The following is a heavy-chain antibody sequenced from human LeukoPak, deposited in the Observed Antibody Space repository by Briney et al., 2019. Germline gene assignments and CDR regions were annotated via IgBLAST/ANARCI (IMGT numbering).Heavy chain of an antibody. CDR3: TKDLSTSHCTTAMCYYFDY. V-gene: IGHV3-30*02. D-gene: IGHD2/OR15-2a*01. CDR2: IRYDGTGQ. CDR1: GYTFSDYG. Sequence: GGSLRLSCAASGYTFSDYGMHWVRQAPGKGLEWAASIRYDGTGQYYADSVKGRFTISRDNSRNTLYPQMNSLRGEDTAIYYCTKDLSTSHCTTAMCYYFDYWGLGTLVTVSS. J-gene: IGHJ4*01.